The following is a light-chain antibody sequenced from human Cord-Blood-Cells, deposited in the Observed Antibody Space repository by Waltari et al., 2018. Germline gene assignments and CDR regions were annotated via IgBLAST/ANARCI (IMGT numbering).Light chain of an antibody. CDR2: EGS. J-gene: IGLJ2*01. Sequence: QSALTQPASVSGSPGQSITISCTGTSSAVGSYNLVSWYQQHPGKAPKLMIYEGSKRPSGVSNRVSGSKSGNTASLTISGLQAEDEADYYCCSYAGVVFGGGTKLTVL. CDR1: SSAVGSYNL. V-gene: IGLV2-23*01. CDR3: CSYAGVV.